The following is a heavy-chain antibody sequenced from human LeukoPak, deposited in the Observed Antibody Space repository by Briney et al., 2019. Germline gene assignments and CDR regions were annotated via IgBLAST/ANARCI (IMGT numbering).Heavy chain of an antibody. CDR3: ARDRPGFLGPPTTDY. Sequence: GGSLRLSCAASGFTFSTYSMNWVRQAPGKGLEWVSYISSSSSTIYYADSVKGRFTISRDNAKNSLYLQMNSLRAEDTAVYYCARDRPGFLGPPTTDYWGQGTLVTVSS. J-gene: IGHJ4*02. V-gene: IGHV3-48*01. CDR1: GFTFSTYS. D-gene: IGHD3-3*01. CDR2: ISSSSSTI.